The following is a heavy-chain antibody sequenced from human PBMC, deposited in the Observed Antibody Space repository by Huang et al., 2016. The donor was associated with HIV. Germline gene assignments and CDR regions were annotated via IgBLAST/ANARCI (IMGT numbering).Heavy chain of an antibody. CDR1: GFTFSNYP. Sequence: QVQLVESGGGVVQPGGSLRLACAASGFTFSNYPMHWVRQAPGKGLEWVAVSSYDDGSTTYFADCVKGRFTISRDNSKNTVYLQMSSLRADDTAVFYCARDVLRGLGYFDVWGRGTLVTVSS. D-gene: IGHD4-17*01. J-gene: IGHJ2*01. CDR3: ARDVLRGLGYFDV. V-gene: IGHV3-30-3*01. CDR2: SSYDDGSTT.